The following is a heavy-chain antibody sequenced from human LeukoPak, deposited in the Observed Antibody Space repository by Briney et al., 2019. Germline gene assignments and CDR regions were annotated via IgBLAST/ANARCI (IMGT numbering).Heavy chain of an antibody. CDR1: GFTFSDYA. CDR3: AKGACSGWLLYWFDP. CDR2: ISGSGAST. J-gene: IGHJ5*02. V-gene: IGHV3-23*01. D-gene: IGHD6-19*01. Sequence: GGSLRLSCAASGFTFSDYAMTWVRQAPGKGLQWVSGISGSGASTYYGDSVKGRFIISRDNSKNTLYLQIDSLRAEDTAVYYCAKGACSGWLLYWFDPWGQGTLVTVSS.